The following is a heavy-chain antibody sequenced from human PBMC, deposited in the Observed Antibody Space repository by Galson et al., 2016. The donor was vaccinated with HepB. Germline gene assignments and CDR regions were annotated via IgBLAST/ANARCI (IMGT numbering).Heavy chain of an antibody. CDR1: GGTFSNYG. Sequence: SVKVSCKASGGTFSNYGVSWVRQAPGQGLEWMGGIIPIFGTANYAQKVQGRVTITADKSTKTAYMELSSLKSEETAVYYCARSTRITMIIVPNPDGFDIWGQGTMVTVSS. CDR2: IIPIFGTA. V-gene: IGHV1-69*06. J-gene: IGHJ3*02. D-gene: IGHD3-22*01. CDR3: ARSTRITMIIVPNPDGFDI.